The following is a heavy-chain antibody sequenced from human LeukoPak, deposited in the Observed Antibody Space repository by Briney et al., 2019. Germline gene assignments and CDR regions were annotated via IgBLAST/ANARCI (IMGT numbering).Heavy chain of an antibody. J-gene: IGHJ5*02. CDR1: GFTFSSYG. D-gene: IGHD6-13*01. CDR2: ISYDGSNK. V-gene: IGHV3-30*18. Sequence: TGGSLRLSCAASGFTFSSYGMHWVRQAPGKGLEWVAVISYDGSNKYYADSVKGRFTISRDNSKNTLYLQMNSQRAEDTAVYYCAKSIGPWIAAAVEECFDPWGQGTLVTVSS. CDR3: AKSIGPWIAAAVEECFDP.